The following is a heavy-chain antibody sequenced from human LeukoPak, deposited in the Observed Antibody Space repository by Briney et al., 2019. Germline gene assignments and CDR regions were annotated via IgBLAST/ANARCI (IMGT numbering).Heavy chain of an antibody. J-gene: IGHJ4*02. CDR2: ISSSGDTI. V-gene: IGHV3-48*03. Sequence: GGSLRLSCAASGFTFSSFEMNWVRQAPGKGLEWVSYISSSGDTIYYADSVKDRFTISRDNAKNSLYLQMNSLRAEDTAVYYCASLDGGIDFDYWGQGTMVTVSS. CDR3: ASLDGGIDFDY. CDR1: GFTFSSFE. D-gene: IGHD3-16*01.